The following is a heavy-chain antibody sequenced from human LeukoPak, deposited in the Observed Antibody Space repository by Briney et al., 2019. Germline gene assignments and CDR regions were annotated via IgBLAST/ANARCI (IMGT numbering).Heavy chain of an antibody. CDR1: GYSFTSYW. D-gene: IGHD3-22*01. Sequence: RGAPLKISCKGSGYSFTSYWIGWLRQMPGKGLEWLGIIYPGDSDTRYSPSFQGQVTISADKSISTAYLQWSSLKASDTAMYYCARSYDSSGYYVYWGQGTLVTVSS. J-gene: IGHJ4*02. V-gene: IGHV5-51*01. CDR3: ARSYDSSGYYVY. CDR2: IYPGDSDT.